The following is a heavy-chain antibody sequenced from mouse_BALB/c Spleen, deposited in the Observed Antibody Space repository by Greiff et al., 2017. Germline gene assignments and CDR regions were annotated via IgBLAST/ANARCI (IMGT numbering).Heavy chain of an antibody. CDR2: ISYSGST. D-gene: IGHD1-1*01. V-gene: IGHV3-2*02. CDR3: ARRDLLLRSYYFDY. CDR1: GYSITSDYA. Sequence: EVKLVESGPGLVKPSQSLSLTCTVTGYSITSDYAWNWIRQFPGNKLEWMGYISYSGSTSYNPSLKSRISITRDTSKNQFFLQLNSVTTEDTATYYCARRDLLLRSYYFDYWGQGTTLTVSS. J-gene: IGHJ2*01.